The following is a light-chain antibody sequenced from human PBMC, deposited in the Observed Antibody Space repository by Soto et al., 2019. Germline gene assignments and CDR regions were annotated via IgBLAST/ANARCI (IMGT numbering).Light chain of an antibody. Sequence: ESAWTQSPGNLSWSPGERATLSCRPRQSVTYMFFAWYQQLPGQPPRRLIYGISSRATGIPDRVSGSGSGTDVTLIISRLEPEDFVVYYCQRYSNLPRTFGQGTKL. CDR1: QSVTYMF. J-gene: IGKJ2*02. CDR2: GIS. CDR3: QRYSNLPRT. V-gene: IGKV3-20*01.